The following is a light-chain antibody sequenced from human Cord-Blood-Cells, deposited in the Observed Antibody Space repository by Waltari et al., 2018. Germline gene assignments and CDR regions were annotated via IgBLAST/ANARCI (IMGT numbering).Light chain of an antibody. CDR3: SSYTSSSTYV. CDR2: EVS. V-gene: IGLV2-14*01. CDR1: RSAVGGSNY. J-gene: IGLJ1*01. Sequence: QSALTQPASVSGSPGQSTTIPCTATRSAVGGSNYVSWYQQHPGKAPKLMIYEVSNRPSGVSNRFSGSKSGNTASLTISGLQAEDEADYYCSSYTSSSTYVFGTGTKVTVL.